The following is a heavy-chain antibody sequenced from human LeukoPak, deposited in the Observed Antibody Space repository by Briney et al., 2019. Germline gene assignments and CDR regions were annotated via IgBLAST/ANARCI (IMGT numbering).Heavy chain of an antibody. CDR1: GFTFSSYG. J-gene: IGHJ4*02. D-gene: IGHD2-2*01. CDR3: AKDGHVVVPAAPLYYFDY. V-gene: IGHV3-30*02. CDR2: IRYDGSNK. Sequence: GGSLRLSCAASGFTFSSYGMHWVRQAPGKGLEWVAFIRYDGSNKYYADSVKGRFTISRDNSKNTLYLQMNSLRAEDTAVYYCAKDGHVVVPAAPLYYFDYWGQGTLVTVSS.